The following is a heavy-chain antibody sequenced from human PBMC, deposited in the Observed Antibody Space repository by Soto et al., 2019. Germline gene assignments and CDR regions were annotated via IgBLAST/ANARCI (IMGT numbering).Heavy chain of an antibody. Sequence: SVKVSCKASGGTFSSYAISWVRQAPGQGLEWMGGIIPIFGTANYAQKFQGRVTITADESTSTAYMELSSLRSEDTAVYYCARGGYSGYDYPYYYGMDVWGQGTTVTVSS. CDR3: ARGGYSGYDYPYYYGMDV. D-gene: IGHD5-12*01. CDR2: IIPIFGTA. V-gene: IGHV1-69*13. CDR1: GGTFSSYA. J-gene: IGHJ6*02.